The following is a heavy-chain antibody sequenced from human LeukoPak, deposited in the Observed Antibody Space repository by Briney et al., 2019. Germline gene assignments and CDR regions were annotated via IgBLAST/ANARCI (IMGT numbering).Heavy chain of an antibody. V-gene: IGHV3-64D*06. CDR1: GFTFSSYI. J-gene: IGHJ5*02. CDR3: VKDDSYYYDSTTYVA. CDR2: NSSNGGST. D-gene: IGHD3-22*01. Sequence: TGGSLRLSCSASGFTFSSYIMHWVRQAPGKGLEYVSANSSNGGSTYYADSVKGRFTISRDNSKNTLYLQMSSLRGEDTAVYYCVKDDSYYYDSTTYVAWGQGTLVTVSS.